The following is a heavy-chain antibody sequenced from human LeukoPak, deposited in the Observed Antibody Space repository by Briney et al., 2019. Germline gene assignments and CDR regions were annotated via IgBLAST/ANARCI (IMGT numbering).Heavy chain of an antibody. V-gene: IGHV4-30-4*01. Sequence: PSQTLSLTCTVSGGSISSGDYYWSWIRQPPGKGLEWIGYIYYSGSTYYNPSLKSRVTISVDTSKNQFSLKLSSVTAADTAVYYCARKTGDLGYCSGGSCYYFDYWGQGTLVTVSS. CDR2: IYYSGST. D-gene: IGHD2-15*01. CDR1: GGSISSGDYY. CDR3: ARKTGDLGYCSGGSCYYFDY. J-gene: IGHJ4*02.